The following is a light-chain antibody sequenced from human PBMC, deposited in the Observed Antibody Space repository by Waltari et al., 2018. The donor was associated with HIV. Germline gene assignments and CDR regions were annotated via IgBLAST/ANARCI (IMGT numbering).Light chain of an antibody. J-gene: IGLJ2*01. V-gene: IGLV2-23*02. CDR2: EVT. CDR1: NSNVGSYNL. CDR3: CSYTGTNPFLL. Sequence: QSALTQPASVSGSPGQSVTISCTGTNSNVGSYNLVSWYQQRPGRDPKLIIYEVTQRPSGFSSRFSGSKSGNTASLTISGLQSEDEANYYCCSYTGTNPFLLFGGGTKLTVL.